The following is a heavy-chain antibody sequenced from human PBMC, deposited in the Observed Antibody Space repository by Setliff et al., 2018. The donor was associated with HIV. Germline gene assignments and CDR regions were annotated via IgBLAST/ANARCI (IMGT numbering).Heavy chain of an antibody. J-gene: IGHJ6*01. D-gene: IGHD2-2*01. CDR1: GGSISNHY. CDR3: ARGPSGRAPAPARAPHYYGLDL. V-gene: IGHV4-59*11. Sequence: PSETLSLTCTVSGGSISNHYWGWIRQPPGKGLEFIGNIHYSGSTDYNPSIKSRVTMSVDMSKNQLSLKVTSVTAADTAVYYCARGPSGRAPAPARAPHYYGLDLWGPGTTVTVSS. CDR2: IHYSGST.